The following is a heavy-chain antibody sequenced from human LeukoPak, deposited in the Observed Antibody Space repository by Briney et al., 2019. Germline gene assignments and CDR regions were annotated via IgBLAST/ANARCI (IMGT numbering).Heavy chain of an antibody. J-gene: IGHJ3*02. Sequence: EASVKVSCKASGFTFSSSAVQWVRQARGQRLESIGCIVVGSDNTNYAQQLQGRVTITRDMSTRTVYMELSSLRSDDTAVYYCAAEKRLYCSGGSCYPDAFDIWGQGTMVTVSS. CDR1: GFTFSSSA. CDR3: AAEKRLYCSGGSCYPDAFDI. CDR2: IVVGSDNT. D-gene: IGHD2-15*01. V-gene: IGHV1-58*01.